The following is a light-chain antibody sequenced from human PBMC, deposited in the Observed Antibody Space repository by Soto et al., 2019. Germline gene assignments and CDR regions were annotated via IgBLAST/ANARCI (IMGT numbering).Light chain of an antibody. CDR2: GNS. CDR1: SSNIGAGYN. Sequence: QSVLTQPPSVSGAPGQMVTISCTGSSSNIGAGYNVHWYQQLPGTAPKLLIFGNSNRPSGVPDRFSGSKSGTSASLAITGLQAEDAADYYCQSYDSSLSGWVFGGGTKLTVL. V-gene: IGLV1-40*01. CDR3: QSYDSSLSGWV. J-gene: IGLJ3*02.